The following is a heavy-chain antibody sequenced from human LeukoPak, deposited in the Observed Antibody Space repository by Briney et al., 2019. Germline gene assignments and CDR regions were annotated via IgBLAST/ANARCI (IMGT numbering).Heavy chain of an antibody. V-gene: IGHV3-7*01. D-gene: IGHD2-21*01. CDR1: GFSFSEFL. Sequence: GGSLTLSCLAAGSGFSFSEFLMRWARQAPGQRLEWVSYIKGDGSETYYADAVKGRFSGSRDSSNNAVYLHMNRLRGDATALYRSAREAYGGPSCFAVNYLDVWGKGTTVTVSS. CDR3: AREAYGGPSCFAVNYLDV. CDR2: IKGDGSET. J-gene: IGHJ6*03.